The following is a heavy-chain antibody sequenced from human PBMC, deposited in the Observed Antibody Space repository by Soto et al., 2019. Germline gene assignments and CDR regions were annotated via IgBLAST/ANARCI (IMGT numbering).Heavy chain of an antibody. CDR2: ISAYNGNT. CDR3: ARTWVYDYGDYGVAFDI. J-gene: IGHJ3*02. Sequence: ASVKVSCKASGYTFTSYGISWVRQAPGQGLEWMGWISAYNGNTNYAQKLQGRVTMTTDTSTSTAYMELRSLGSDDTAVYYCARTWVYDYGDYGVAFDIWGQGIRVTVAS. CDR1: GYTFTSYG. D-gene: IGHD4-17*01. V-gene: IGHV1-18*01.